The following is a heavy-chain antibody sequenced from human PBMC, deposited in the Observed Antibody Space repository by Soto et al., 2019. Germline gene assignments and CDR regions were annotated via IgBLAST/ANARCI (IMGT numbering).Heavy chain of an antibody. CDR1: GGSISSSNW. Sequence: SETLSLTCAVSGGSISSSNWWSWVRQPPGKGLEWIGEIYHSGSTNYNPSLKSRFTISVDKSKNQFSLKLSSVTAADTAVYYCARLETYGDYVFWFDPWGQGTLVTVSS. V-gene: IGHV4-4*02. CDR3: ARLETYGDYVFWFDP. D-gene: IGHD4-17*01. CDR2: IYHSGST. J-gene: IGHJ5*02.